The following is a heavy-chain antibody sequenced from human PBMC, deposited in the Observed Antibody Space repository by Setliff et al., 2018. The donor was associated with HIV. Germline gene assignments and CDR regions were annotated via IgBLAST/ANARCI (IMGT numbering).Heavy chain of an antibody. D-gene: IGHD5-18*01. CDR3: AKESPRAGYSVFDY. J-gene: IGHJ4*02. CDR1: GFRFSDYW. CDR2: IKQDGSEK. V-gene: IGHV3-7*01. Sequence: GGSLRLSCGASGFRFSDYWMTWVRQAPGRGLESVANIKQDGSEKYYVDSVKGRFTISRDNSKNTLYLQMNSLRAEDTAVYYCAKESPRAGYSVFDYWGQGTLVTVSS.